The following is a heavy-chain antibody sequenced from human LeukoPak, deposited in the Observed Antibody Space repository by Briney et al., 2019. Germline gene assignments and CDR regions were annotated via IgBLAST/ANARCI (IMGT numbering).Heavy chain of an antibody. V-gene: IGHV4-59*08. J-gene: IGHJ3*02. CDR2: MYYSGST. CDR3: ARHAYYYDRSGSYEAFDI. CDR1: GGSISTHY. D-gene: IGHD3-22*01. Sequence: SETLSLTCTVSGGSISTHYWSWIRQPPGKGLEWIGSMYYSGSTNYKPSLKSRVTISVDTSKNQFSLKLSSVTAADTAVYYCARHAYYYDRSGSYEAFDIWGQGTMATVSS.